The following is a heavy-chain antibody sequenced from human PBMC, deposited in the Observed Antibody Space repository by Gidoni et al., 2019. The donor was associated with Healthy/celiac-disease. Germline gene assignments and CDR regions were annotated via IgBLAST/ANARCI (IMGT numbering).Heavy chain of an antibody. CDR3: ARLDCTGGVCYPSDNYGDWYYFDY. CDR1: GGSISSGGYY. D-gene: IGHD2-8*02. Sequence: QVQLQESGPGLVKPSQTLSLTCTVSGGSISSGGYYWSWIRQHPGKGLEWIGYIYYSGSTYYNPSLKSRVTISVDTSKNQFSLKLSSVTAADTAVYYCARLDCTGGVCYPSDNYGDWYYFDYWGQGTLVTVSS. CDR2: IYYSGST. V-gene: IGHV4-31*03. J-gene: IGHJ4*02.